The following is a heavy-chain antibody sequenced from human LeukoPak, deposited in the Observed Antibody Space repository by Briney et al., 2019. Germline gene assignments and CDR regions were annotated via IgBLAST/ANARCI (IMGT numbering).Heavy chain of an antibody. D-gene: IGHD3-22*01. Sequence: SETLSLTCTVSGGSISSSSYYWGWIRQPPGKGLEWIGSIYYSGSTYYNPSLKSRVTISVDRSKNQFSLNLSSVTAADTAVYFCARGAGYYYDSSGSIRKSYFDSWGQGTLVTASS. CDR2: IYYSGST. CDR1: GGSISSSSYY. CDR3: ARGAGYYYDSSGSIRKSYFDS. V-gene: IGHV4-39*07. J-gene: IGHJ4*02.